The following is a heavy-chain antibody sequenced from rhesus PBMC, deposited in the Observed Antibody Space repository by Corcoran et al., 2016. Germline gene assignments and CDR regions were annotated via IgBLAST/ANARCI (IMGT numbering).Heavy chain of an antibody. CDR1: GDSLHSIS. CDR2: VHGSGST. D-gene: IGHD4-35*01. J-gene: IGHJ4*01. V-gene: IGHV4S11*01. CDR3: ARETVTTPFDY. Sequence: QVHLQESGPGLVKPSETLPLICDVSGDSLHSISWSWFRHPPGKGLEWSGFVHGSGSTNYNPSLKSRVTFSKDTSKNQLSLKLTSVTAADTAVYYCARETVTTPFDYWGQGVLVTVSS.